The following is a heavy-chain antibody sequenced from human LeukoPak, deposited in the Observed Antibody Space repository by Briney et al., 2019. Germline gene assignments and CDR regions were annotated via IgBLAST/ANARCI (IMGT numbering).Heavy chain of an antibody. Sequence: PGGSLRLSCAASGFTFSSYAMSWVRQAPGKGLEWVSAISGSGGSTYYADSVKGRFTISRDNSKNTLYLQMNSLRAEDTAVYYCARGLRARAGPGDAFDIWGQGTMVTVSS. V-gene: IGHV3-23*01. J-gene: IGHJ3*02. D-gene: IGHD4-17*01. CDR2: ISGSGGST. CDR3: ARGLRARAGPGDAFDI. CDR1: GFTFSSYA.